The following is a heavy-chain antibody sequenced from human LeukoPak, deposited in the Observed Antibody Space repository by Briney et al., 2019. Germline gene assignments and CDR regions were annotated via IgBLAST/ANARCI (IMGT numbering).Heavy chain of an antibody. CDR2: IYTSGST. V-gene: IGHV4-4*07. Sequence: SETLSLTCTASGGSISSYYWSWIRQPAGKGLEWIGRIYTSGSTNYNPSLKSRVTMSVDTSKNQFSLKLSSVTAADTAVYYCARALRRYSSFGDYVHYGMDVWGKGTTVTVSS. CDR3: ARALRRYSSFGDYVHYGMDV. D-gene: IGHD4-17*01. CDR1: GGSISSYY. J-gene: IGHJ6*04.